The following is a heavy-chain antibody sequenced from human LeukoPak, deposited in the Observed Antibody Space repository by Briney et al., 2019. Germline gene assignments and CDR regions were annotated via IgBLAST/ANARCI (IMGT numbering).Heavy chain of an antibody. V-gene: IGHV1-2*02. CDR3: ALDYDILTGYPSFDY. J-gene: IGHJ4*02. CDR2: INPNSGGT. D-gene: IGHD3-9*01. Sequence: GASVKVSFKASGYTFTGYYMHWVRQAPGQGLEWMGWINPNSGGTNYAQKFQGRVTMTRDTSISTAYMELSRLRSDDTAVYYCALDYDILTGYPSFDYWGQGTLVTVSS. CDR1: GYTFTGYY.